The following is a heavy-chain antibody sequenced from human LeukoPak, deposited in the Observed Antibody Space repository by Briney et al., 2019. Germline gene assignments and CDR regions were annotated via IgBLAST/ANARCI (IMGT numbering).Heavy chain of an antibody. J-gene: IGHJ4*02. CDR2: ISNSGGNT. CDR3: AAGVGGDY. CDR1: GFTFSSYS. D-gene: IGHD1-26*01. Sequence: GGSLRLSRAASGFTFSSYSMRWDRQAPGKGLEWVSGISNSGGNTYYADSVKGRFTISRDNSKNTLYLQMNSLRAEDTAVYYCAAGVGGDYWGQGALVTVSS. V-gene: IGHV3-23*01.